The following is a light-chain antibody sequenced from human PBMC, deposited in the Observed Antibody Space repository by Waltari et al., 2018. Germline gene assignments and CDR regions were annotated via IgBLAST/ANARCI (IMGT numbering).Light chain of an antibody. CDR3: CSYAGPDNHVV. CDR2: DGN. V-gene: IGLV2-11*01. Sequence: QSALTQPRSVSGSPAQSVTISCSGTSSDIGGYNYVSWYQQYPGKDPKPIIYDGNKRPPGVPDRTSGSKSGNTASVTISGLQTEDEADYCCCSYAGPDNHVVFGGGTKMTVL. CDR1: SSDIGGYNY. J-gene: IGLJ2*01.